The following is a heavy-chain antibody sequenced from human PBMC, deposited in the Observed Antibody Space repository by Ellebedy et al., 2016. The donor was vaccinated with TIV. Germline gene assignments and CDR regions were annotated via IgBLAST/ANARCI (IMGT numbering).Heavy chain of an antibody. J-gene: IGHJ3*01. CDR1: GFTFSSFA. D-gene: IGHD5-24*01. V-gene: IGHV3-23*01. CDR2: LYGSGRGI. CDR3: AKDQVAGDGRWVFDL. Sequence: PGGSLRLSCAASGFTFSSFAMGWVRQTPGKGLEGVSGLYGSGRGISYSESVKGRFIISRDNSKNILYLQMNSLRAEDTAIYYCAKDQVAGDGRWVFDLWGQGTKVTVSS.